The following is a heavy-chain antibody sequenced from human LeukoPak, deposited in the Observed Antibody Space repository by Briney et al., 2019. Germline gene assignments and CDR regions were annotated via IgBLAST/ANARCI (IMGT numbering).Heavy chain of an antibody. CDR2: IYYSGST. V-gene: IGHV4-59*05. J-gene: IGHJ4*02. CDR3: APVVAADYFDY. D-gene: IGHD2-15*01. CDR1: GGSISSYY. Sequence: SETLSLTCTVSGGSISSYYWSWIRQPPGKGLEWIGSIYYSGSTYYNPSLKSRVTISVDTSKNQFSLKLSSVTAADTAVYYCAPVVAADYFDYWGQGTLVTVSS.